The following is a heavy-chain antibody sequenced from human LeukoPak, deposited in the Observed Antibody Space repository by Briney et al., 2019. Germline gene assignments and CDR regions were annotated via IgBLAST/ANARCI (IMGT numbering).Heavy chain of an antibody. J-gene: IGHJ5*02. Sequence: SVKVSCKASGGTFSSYAISWVRQAPGQGLEWMGGIIPIFGTANYAQKFQGGVTITADESTSTAYMELSSLRSEDTTVYYCARIRYCSSTSCYAWWFDPWGQGTLVTVSS. CDR1: GGTFSSYA. CDR3: ARIRYCSSTSCYAWWFDP. V-gene: IGHV1-69*13. D-gene: IGHD2-2*01. CDR2: IIPIFGTA.